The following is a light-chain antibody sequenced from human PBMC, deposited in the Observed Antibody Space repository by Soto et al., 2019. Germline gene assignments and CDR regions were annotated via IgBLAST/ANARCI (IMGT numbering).Light chain of an antibody. V-gene: IGKV1-39*01. J-gene: IGKJ4*01. Sequence: DIQMTQSPSSLSASVGDRVTITCRASQSISSCLYWYQQKPGKAPKLLIYAASSLQSGVPSRFSGSGSGTDFSLTISSRQPDDDATYYCQQSYSTPLTFGGGTKVEIK. CDR3: QQSYSTPLT. CDR1: QSISSC. CDR2: AAS.